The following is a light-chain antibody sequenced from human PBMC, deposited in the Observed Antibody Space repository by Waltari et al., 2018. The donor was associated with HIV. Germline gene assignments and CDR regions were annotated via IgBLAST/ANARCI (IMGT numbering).Light chain of an antibody. J-gene: IGLJ1*01. V-gene: IGLV1-47*01. CDR1: SSNIGSNY. CDR2: RND. CDR3: AAWDDSLSGYV. Sequence: QSVLTHPPSASGTPGQRVTISCSGGSSNIGSNYVFWYQLLPGTAPKLLVYRNDQRPSGVPDRLSGSKSGTSASLAISGLRSEDEADYYCAAWDDSLSGYVFGTGTKVTVL.